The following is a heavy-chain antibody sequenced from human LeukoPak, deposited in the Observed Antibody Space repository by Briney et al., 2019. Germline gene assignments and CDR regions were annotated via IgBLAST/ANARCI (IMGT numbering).Heavy chain of an antibody. J-gene: IGHJ4*02. CDR2: ISSSGSTI. CDR3: ARSGDYYDTSGYLFDY. D-gene: IGHD3-22*01. CDR1: GFTFSDYY. V-gene: IGHV3-11*01. Sequence: GGSLRLSRAASGFTFSDYYMSWIRQAPGKGLEWLSYISSSGSTIYYADSVKGRFTISRDNAKNSLYLQMNSLRAEDTAVYYCARSGDYYDTSGYLFDYWGQGTLVTVSS.